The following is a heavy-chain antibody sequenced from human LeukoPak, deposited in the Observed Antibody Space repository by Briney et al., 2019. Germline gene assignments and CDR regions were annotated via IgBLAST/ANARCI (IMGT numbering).Heavy chain of an antibody. CDR2: IYYSGST. V-gene: IGHV4-39*01. J-gene: IGHJ2*01. Sequence: SETLSLTCTVSGGSISSGSYCWGWIRQPPGKGLEWIGYIYYSGSTYYNPSLKSRVSISQDTSKNQFSLRLSSVTAADTAMYYCARRNPTSGYFDLWGRGTLVTVSS. CDR3: ARRNPTSGYFDL. CDR1: GGSISSGSYC. D-gene: IGHD2/OR15-2a*01.